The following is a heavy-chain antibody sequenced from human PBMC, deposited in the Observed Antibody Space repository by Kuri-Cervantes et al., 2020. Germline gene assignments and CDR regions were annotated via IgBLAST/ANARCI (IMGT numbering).Heavy chain of an antibody. Sequence: GSLRLSCAVSGGSISSSNWWRWVCQPPGKGLEWIGEIYHSGSTNYNPSLKSRVTISVDKSKNQFSLKLSSVTAADTAVYYCARGPVAGSSSAFDIWGQGTMVTVSS. D-gene: IGHD6-19*01. CDR3: ARGPVAGSSSAFDI. CDR1: GGSISSSNW. CDR2: IYHSGST. J-gene: IGHJ3*02. V-gene: IGHV4-4*02.